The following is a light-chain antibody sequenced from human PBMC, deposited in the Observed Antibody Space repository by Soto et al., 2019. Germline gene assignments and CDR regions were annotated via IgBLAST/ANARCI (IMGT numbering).Light chain of an antibody. Sequence: QSALTQPASVSGSPGQSITISCTGTSSDVGGYNYVSWYQQHPGKAPKLMIYDVSNRPSGVSNRFYGSKSGNTASLTISGIQAEDEADYYCSSYTSSSTLYVFGTGTKLTVL. CDR1: SSDVGGYNY. CDR2: DVS. CDR3: SSYTSSSTLYV. J-gene: IGLJ1*01. V-gene: IGLV2-14*01.